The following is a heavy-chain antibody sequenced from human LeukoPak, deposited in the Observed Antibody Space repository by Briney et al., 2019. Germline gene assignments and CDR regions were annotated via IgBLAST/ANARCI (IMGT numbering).Heavy chain of an antibody. J-gene: IGHJ4*02. Sequence: PGGSLRLSCAASGFTFSNFAMSWVRQAPGKGLEWVSAFSGSNNYTYYTDSVKGRFTISRDNSKNTPYLQMNSLRAEDTAVYYCAKGIAAGPLYYFDSWGQGTLVTVSS. CDR2: FSGSNNYT. V-gene: IGHV3-23*01. CDR3: AKGIAAGPLYYFDS. CDR1: GFTFSNFA. D-gene: IGHD6-13*01.